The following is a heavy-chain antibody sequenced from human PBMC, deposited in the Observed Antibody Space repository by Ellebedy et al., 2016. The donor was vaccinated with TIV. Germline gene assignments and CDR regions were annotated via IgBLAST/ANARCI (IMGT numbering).Heavy chain of an antibody. CDR3: ARVATTHGYGMDV. J-gene: IGHJ6*02. V-gene: IGHV3-72*01. CDR2: SRDKAHSYTT. Sequence: GESLKISXAASGFTFSDYYMDWVRQAPGKGLEWVARSRDKAHSYTTEYTASVKGRFTISRDDSKNSLYLQMNSLKIEDAAVYYCARVATTHGYGMDVWGQGTTVTVSS. CDR1: GFTFSDYY. D-gene: IGHD4-11*01.